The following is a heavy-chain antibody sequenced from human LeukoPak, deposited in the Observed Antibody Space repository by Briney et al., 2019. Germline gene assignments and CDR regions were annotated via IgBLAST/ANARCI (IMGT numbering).Heavy chain of an antibody. V-gene: IGHV4-31*03. Sequence: SETLSLTCTVSGGSISSGGYYWSWIRQHPGKGLEWIGYIYYSGSTYYNPSLKSRVTISVDTSKNQFSLKLSSVTAADTAVYYCARGRIQLWLRSVDYFDYWGQGTLATVSS. CDR2: IYYSGST. J-gene: IGHJ4*02. D-gene: IGHD5-18*01. CDR3: ARGRIQLWLRSVDYFDY. CDR1: GGSISSGGYY.